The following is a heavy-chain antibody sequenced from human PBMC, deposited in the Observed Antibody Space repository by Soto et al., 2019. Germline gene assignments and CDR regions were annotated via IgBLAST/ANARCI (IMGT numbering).Heavy chain of an antibody. CDR3: AKQGYCTNGVCYNPYGMDV. CDR2: ISGSGGST. V-gene: IGHV3-23*01. CDR1: GFTFSSYA. J-gene: IGHJ6*02. Sequence: GGSLRLSCAASGFTFSSYAMSGVRQATGKGLEWVSAISGSGGSTYYADSVKGRFTISRDNSKNTLYLQMNSLRAEDTAVYYCAKQGYCTNGVCYNPYGMDVWGQGTTVTVSS. D-gene: IGHD2-8*01.